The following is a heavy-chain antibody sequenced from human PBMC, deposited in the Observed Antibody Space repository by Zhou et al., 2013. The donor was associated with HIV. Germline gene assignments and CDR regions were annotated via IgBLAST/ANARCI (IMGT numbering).Heavy chain of an antibody. CDR1: GGTFSIYA. D-gene: IGHD6-19*01. CDR2: IIPILGIA. Sequence: QVQLVQSGAEVKKPGSSVKVSCKASGGTFSIYALSWVRQAPGQGLEWMGRIIPILGIANYAQKFQGRVTITADKSTSTAYMELSSLRSEDTAVYYCTRTAHTSAYHYWGQGALVTVS. J-gene: IGHJ4*02. V-gene: IGHV1-69*04. CDR3: TRTAHTSAYHY.